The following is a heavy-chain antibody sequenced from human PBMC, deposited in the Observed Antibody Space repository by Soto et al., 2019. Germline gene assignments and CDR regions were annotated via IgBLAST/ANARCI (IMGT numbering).Heavy chain of an antibody. V-gene: IGHV5-51*01. Sequence: GESLKISFKGSGYSFTSYWIGWLRQMPGKGLEWMGIIYPGDSDTRYSPSFEGQVTISADKSITTAYLQWSSLKASDTAMYYCARPSYSSSRYYGMDVWGQGTTVTVSS. CDR2: IYPGDSDT. D-gene: IGHD6-6*01. CDR1: GYSFTSYW. J-gene: IGHJ6*02. CDR3: ARPSYSSSRYYGMDV.